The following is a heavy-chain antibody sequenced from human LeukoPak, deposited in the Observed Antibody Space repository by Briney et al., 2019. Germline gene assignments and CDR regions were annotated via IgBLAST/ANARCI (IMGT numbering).Heavy chain of an antibody. D-gene: IGHD6-13*01. CDR1: GGSISSSSYY. CDR2: IYTSGST. J-gene: IGHJ5*02. Sequence: PSQTLSLTCTVSGGSISSSSYYWSWIRQSAGKGLEWIGRIYTSGSTDYNPSLKSRVTISVDTSKNQFSLKLSSVTAADTAVYYCASYKQQLVRGELYNWFDPWGQGTLVTVSS. V-gene: IGHV4-61*02. CDR3: ASYKQQLVRGELYNWFDP.